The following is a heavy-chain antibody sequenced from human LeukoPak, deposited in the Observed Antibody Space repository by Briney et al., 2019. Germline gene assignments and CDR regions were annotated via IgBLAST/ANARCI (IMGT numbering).Heavy chain of an antibody. CDR3: TRESGSYHGNDY. V-gene: IGHV1-2*06. J-gene: IGHJ4*02. Sequence: ASVKVSCKASGYTFTGYYMHWVRQAPGQGLEWMGRINPNNGGTNYAQKFQGRVTMTGDTSISTAYMELSSLRSDDTAVYYCTRESGSYHGNDYWGQGALVTVSS. D-gene: IGHD1-26*01. CDR1: GYTFTGYY. CDR2: INPNNGGT.